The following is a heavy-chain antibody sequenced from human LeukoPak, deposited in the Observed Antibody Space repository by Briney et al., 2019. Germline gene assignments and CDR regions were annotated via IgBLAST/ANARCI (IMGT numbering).Heavy chain of an antibody. J-gene: IGHJ5*02. V-gene: IGHV3-30*18. CDR3: AKLAWQQLVQDPWFGP. Sequence: PGGSLRLSCAASGFTFSSYSMNWVRQAPGKGLEWVAVISYDGSNKYYADSVKGRFTISRDNSKNTLYLQMNSLRAEDTAMYYCAKLAWQQLVQDPWFGPWGQGTLVTVSS. CDR2: ISYDGSNK. CDR1: GFTFSSYS. D-gene: IGHD6-13*01.